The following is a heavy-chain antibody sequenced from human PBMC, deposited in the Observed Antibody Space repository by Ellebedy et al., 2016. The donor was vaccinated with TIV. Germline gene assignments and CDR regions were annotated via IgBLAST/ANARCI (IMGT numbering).Heavy chain of an antibody. D-gene: IGHD2-2*02. CDR2: FNLGGTT. CDR3: AKWTVGYCSSASCYTGDY. Sequence: MPSETLSLTCAVYGGSFINYYWSWIRQLPGKGLEWIGEFNLGGTTNYNPSLKSRVTISVDTSKNQFSLKLNSVTAADTAVYYCAKWTVGYCSSASCYTGDYWGQGTLVTVSS. V-gene: IGHV4-34*01. CDR1: GGSFINYY. J-gene: IGHJ4*02.